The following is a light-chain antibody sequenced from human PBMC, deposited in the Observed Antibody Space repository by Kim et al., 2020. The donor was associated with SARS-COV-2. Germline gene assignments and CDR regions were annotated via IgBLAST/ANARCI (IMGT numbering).Light chain of an antibody. CDR1: SSNTGNNY. J-gene: IGLJ3*02. Sequence: VLTQPPSASGTPGQRVTISCSGSSSNTGNNYVYWYQHLPGAAPKLLIFSSSQRPSGVPGRFSGSKSGTSASLAISGLRSEDEADYYCAAWDDSLSGWVFGGGTQLTVL. V-gene: IGLV1-47*02. CDR3: AAWDDSLSGWV. CDR2: SSS.